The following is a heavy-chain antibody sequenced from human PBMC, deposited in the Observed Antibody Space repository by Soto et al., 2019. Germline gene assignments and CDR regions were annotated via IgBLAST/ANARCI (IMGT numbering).Heavy chain of an antibody. CDR1: GYTFTSYC. CDR3: ARNYGSGSYRVDYMDG. V-gene: IGHV1-18*01. Sequence: ASVKVSCKASGYTFTSYCISWVRQAPGQGLEWMGWISAYNGNTNYAQKLQGRVTMTTDTSTSTAYMELRSLRSDDTAVYYCARNYGSGSYRVDYMDGWGKGTTVTVSS. J-gene: IGHJ6*03. D-gene: IGHD3-10*01. CDR2: ISAYNGNT.